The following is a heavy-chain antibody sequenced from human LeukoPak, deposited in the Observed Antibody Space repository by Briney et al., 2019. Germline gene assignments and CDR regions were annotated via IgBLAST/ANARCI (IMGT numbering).Heavy chain of an antibody. CDR1: GFTFSSYS. Sequence: KSGRSLRLSCAASGFTFSSYSMNWIRQPSGKGLEWIGYIYYSGSTNYNPSLKSRVTISVDTSKNQFSLKLSSVTAADTAVYYCARRLRSSGWTPAYYFDYWGQGTPVTVSS. V-gene: IGHV4-59*01. CDR3: ARRLRSSGWTPAYYFDY. D-gene: IGHD6-19*01. CDR2: IYYSGST. J-gene: IGHJ4*02.